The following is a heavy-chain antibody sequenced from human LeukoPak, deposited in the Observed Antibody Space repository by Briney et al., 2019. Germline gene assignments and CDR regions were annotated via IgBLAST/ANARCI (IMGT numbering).Heavy chain of an antibody. D-gene: IGHD3-16*01. CDR2: ITGNADIS. CDR3: AKGVFSESRLDC. CDR1: GFTSSSHS. V-gene: IGHV3-23*01. Sequence: GGSLRLSCAASGFTSSSHSLYWVRQAPGKGLERVSAITGNADISYYADSVKGRFTISRDNSKDTLYLQMNGLRADDSAVYYCAKGVFSESRLDCCGQGTLVTVSS. J-gene: IGHJ4*02.